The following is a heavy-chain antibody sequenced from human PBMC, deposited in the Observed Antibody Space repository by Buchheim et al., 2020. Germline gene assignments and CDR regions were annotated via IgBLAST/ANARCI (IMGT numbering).Heavy chain of an antibody. CDR2: IYYSGST. V-gene: IGHV4-31*03. D-gene: IGHD3-16*02. CDR1: GGSISSGGYY. J-gene: IGHJ4*02. Sequence: QVQLQESGPGLVKPSQTLSLTCTVSGGSISSGGYYWSWIRQHPGKGLEWIGYIYYSGSTYYNPSLKSRVTISVDTSKNQFSLKLSSVTAADTAVYYCARFGEGGRDYDYVWGSYRHSLIDYWGQGTL. CDR3: ARFGEGGRDYDYVWGSYRHSLIDY.